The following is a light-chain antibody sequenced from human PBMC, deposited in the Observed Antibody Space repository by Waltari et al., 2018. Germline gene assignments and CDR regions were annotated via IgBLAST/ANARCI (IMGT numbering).Light chain of an antibody. J-gene: IGKJ3*01. CDR1: QGISDS. V-gene: IGKV1-NL1*01. Sequence: TCRASQGISDSLAWYQQKPGKAPKLLLYAASRLESGVPSRFRGSGSGTDYTLTISSLQAEDFATYYCQQYYTTPMTFGPGTKVDIK. CDR3: QQYYTTPMT. CDR2: AAS.